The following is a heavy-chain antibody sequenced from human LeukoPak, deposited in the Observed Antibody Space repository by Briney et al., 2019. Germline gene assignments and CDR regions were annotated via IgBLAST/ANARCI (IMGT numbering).Heavy chain of an antibody. D-gene: IGHD2-2*01. CDR1: GLPVSNNY. CDR2: IFSVDNTGSA. J-gene: IGHJ4*02. CDR3: ARELRGYCSTTSCPFGY. Sequence: GGSLRLSCAASGLPVSNNYMSWVRQAPGKGLEWVSVIFSVDNTGSAYYADSVKGRFSISRDHSKNTLYLQMNSLRAEDTAVYYCARELRGYCSTTSCPFGYWGQGTLVTVSS. V-gene: IGHV3-66*02.